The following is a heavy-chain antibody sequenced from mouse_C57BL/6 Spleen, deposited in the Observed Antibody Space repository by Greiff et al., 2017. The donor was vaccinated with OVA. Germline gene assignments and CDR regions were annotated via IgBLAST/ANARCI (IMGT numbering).Heavy chain of an antibody. Sequence: QVQLQQSGAELVKPGASVKLSCKASGYTFTSYWMQWVKQRPGQGLEWIGEIDPSDSYTNYNQKFEGKATLTVDTSSSTAYMQLSSLTSEDSAVDYCARTASSSLFDYWGQGTTLTVSS. CDR2: IDPSDSYT. V-gene: IGHV1-50*01. D-gene: IGHD1-1*01. CDR1: GYTFTSYW. J-gene: IGHJ2*01. CDR3: ARTASSSLFDY.